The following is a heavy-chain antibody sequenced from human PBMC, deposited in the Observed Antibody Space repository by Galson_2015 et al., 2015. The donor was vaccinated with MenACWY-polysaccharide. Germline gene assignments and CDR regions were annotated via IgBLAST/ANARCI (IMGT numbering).Heavy chain of an antibody. J-gene: IGHJ4*02. CDR2: IFPDNSDP. Sequence: QSGAEVKKPGESLKISCKASGYIFNNYWIGWVRQMPDKGLEWMGRIFPDNSDPRYSPSFQGQVTVSVDKSTSTAYPHLSGLKASDTGMYYCARLRGLGGQFYCDFWGQGSLVTVSS. V-gene: IGHV5-51*03. CDR3: ARLRGLGGQFYCDF. CDR1: GYIFNNYW. D-gene: IGHD4-23*01.